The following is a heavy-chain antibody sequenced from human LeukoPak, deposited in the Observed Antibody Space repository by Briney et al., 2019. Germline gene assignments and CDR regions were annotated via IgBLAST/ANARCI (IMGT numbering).Heavy chain of an antibody. Sequence: GASVKVSFKASGYTFTSYYMHWVRQAPGQGLEWMGIINPSGGSTSYAQKFQGRVTMTRDMSTSTVYMELSSLRSEDTAVYYRTRDSSYYYYMDVWGKGTTVTVSS. V-gene: IGHV1-46*01. CDR2: INPSGGST. CDR1: GYTFTSYY. J-gene: IGHJ6*03. D-gene: IGHD2-2*01. CDR3: TRDSSYYYYMDV.